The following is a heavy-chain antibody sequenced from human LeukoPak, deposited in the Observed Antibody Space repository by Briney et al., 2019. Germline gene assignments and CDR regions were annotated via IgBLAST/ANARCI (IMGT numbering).Heavy chain of an antibody. CDR1: GFTFSDYY. Sequence: GGSLRLSCAASGFTFSDYYMSWVRQAPGKGLEWVSYISRSGSNIYYADCGKGRFTIAREKGKNSLYLQMNSLRAEDTAVYYCARGGYYDSSGYLVYWGQGTLVTVSS. CDR3: ARGGYYDSSGYLVY. J-gene: IGHJ4*02. CDR2: ISRSGSNI. D-gene: IGHD3-22*01. V-gene: IGHV3-11*01.